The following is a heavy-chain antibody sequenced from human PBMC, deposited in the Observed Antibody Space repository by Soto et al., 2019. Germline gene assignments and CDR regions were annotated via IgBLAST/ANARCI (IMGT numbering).Heavy chain of an antibody. Sequence: TLCRTGPVSGVSVSRDYQWIWIRQPPGKGLEWIGHISYSGSPYYHPSLRSRLSISVETSKNQFSLKVTSVTAADTAVYYCARAWDFWGQGTLVTVYS. CDR2: ISYSGSP. J-gene: IGHJ1*01. V-gene: IGHV4-30-4*01. D-gene: IGHD1-26*01. CDR1: GVSVSRDYQ. CDR3: ARAWDF.